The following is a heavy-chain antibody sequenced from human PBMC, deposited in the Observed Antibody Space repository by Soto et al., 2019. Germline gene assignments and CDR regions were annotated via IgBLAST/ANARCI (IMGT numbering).Heavy chain of an antibody. J-gene: IGHJ4*02. CDR1: GDSVSSNTAA. V-gene: IGHV6-1*01. Sequence: SQTLSLTCAISGDSVSSNTAAWNWVRSSPSRGLEWLGRTYCRSNWRHDYAVSVKSRITVNPDTSKSHFSLQLNSVTPDDTAVYYCARGVAGSGFDLWSQGTLVTVSS. CDR3: ARGVAGSGFDL. D-gene: IGHD6-19*01. CDR2: TYCRSNWRH.